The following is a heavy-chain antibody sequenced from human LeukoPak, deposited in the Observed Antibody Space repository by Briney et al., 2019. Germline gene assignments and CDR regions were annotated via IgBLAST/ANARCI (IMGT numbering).Heavy chain of an antibody. V-gene: IGHV4-31*03. Sequence: TLSLTCTVSGGSISSGGYYWSWIRQHQGKGLEWIGYIYYSGSTYYNPSLKSRVTISVDTSRNQFSLKLSSVTAADTAVYYCARGVAAAGRGFDPWGQGTLVTVSS. J-gene: IGHJ5*02. CDR2: IYYSGST. D-gene: IGHD6-13*01. CDR3: ARGVAAAGRGFDP. CDR1: GGSISSGGYY.